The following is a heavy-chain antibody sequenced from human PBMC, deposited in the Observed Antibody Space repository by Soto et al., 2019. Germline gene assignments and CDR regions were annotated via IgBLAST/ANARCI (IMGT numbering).Heavy chain of an antibody. CDR3: ARGRGTFDY. CDR1: GYTFSSFG. D-gene: IGHD3-10*01. J-gene: IGHJ4*02. V-gene: IGHV1-18*01. CDR2: ISAYNGDT. Sequence: QAQLVQSGGEVKKPGASVKVSCKASGYTFSSFGINWVRQAPGQGLEWMGWISAYNGDTKYAQKFQGRVTMTRDTSTSTAYMEMRSLRSDDTAVYFCARGRGTFDYWGQGTLFTVSS.